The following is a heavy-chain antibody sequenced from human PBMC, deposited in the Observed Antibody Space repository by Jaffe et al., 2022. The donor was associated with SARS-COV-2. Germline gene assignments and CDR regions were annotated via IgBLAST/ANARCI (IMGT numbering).Heavy chain of an antibody. CDR2: IWYDGSNK. CDR3: AREGKLLDFDY. J-gene: IGHJ4*02. CDR1: GFTFSSYG. Sequence: QVQLVESGGGVVQPGRSLRLSCAASGFTFSSYGMHWVRQAPGKGLEWVAVIWYDGSNKYYADSVKGRFTISRDNSKNTLYLQMNSLRAEDTAVYYCAREGKLLDFDYWGQGTLVTVSS. V-gene: IGHV3-33*01. D-gene: IGHD2-15*01.